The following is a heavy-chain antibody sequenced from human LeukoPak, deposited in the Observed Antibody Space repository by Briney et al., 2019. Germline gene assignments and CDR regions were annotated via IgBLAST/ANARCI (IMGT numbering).Heavy chain of an antibody. CDR1: GYTLTELS. CDR2: FDPEDGET. V-gene: IGHV1-24*01. CDR3: ATVPLRSKDAFDI. Sequence: ASVKVSCKVSGYTLTELSMHWVRQAPGKGLEWMGGFDPEDGETIYAQKFQGRVTMAEDTSTDTAYMELSSLRSEDTAVYYCATVPLRSKDAFDIWGQGTMVTVSS. J-gene: IGHJ3*02.